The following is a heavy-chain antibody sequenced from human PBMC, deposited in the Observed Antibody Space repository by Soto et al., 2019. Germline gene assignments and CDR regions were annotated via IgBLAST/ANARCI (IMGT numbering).Heavy chain of an antibody. CDR1: GLTFSSYG. Sequence: QVQLVESGGGVVQPGRSLRLSCAASGLTFSSYGMHWVRQAPGKGLEWVAVIWSDGSNKYYADSVKGRFTISRDNSKNTLYLQMNSVRVEDTAVYYCASAAGAYDNWGQGTLVTVSS. CDR2: IWSDGSNK. CDR3: ASAAGAYDN. V-gene: IGHV3-33*01. J-gene: IGHJ4*02. D-gene: IGHD1-26*01.